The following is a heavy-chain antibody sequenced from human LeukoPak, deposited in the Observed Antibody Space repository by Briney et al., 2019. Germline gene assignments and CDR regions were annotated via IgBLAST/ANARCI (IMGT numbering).Heavy chain of an antibody. V-gene: IGHV3-30*02. CDR2: IRYDGSNK. CDR3: TKGPFLGNRWTYFDY. Sequence: GGSLRLSCAASGFTFSSYGMHWVRQAPGKGLEWVTFIRYDGSNKYYADSVKGRFTISRDNSKNMLYLQMNSLRAEDTAVYYCTKGPFLGNRWTYFDYWGQGTLVTVSS. J-gene: IGHJ4*02. CDR1: GFTFSSYG. D-gene: IGHD3-3*01.